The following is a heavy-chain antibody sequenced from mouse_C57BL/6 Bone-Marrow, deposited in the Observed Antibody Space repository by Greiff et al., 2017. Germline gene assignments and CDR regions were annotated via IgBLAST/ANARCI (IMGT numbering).Heavy chain of an antibody. CDR3: AREIYDGYYVPFAY. CDR2: ISDGGSYT. D-gene: IGHD2-3*01. Sequence: EVKLVESGGGLVKPGGSLKLSCAASGFTFSSYAMSWVRQTPEKRLEWVATISDGGSYTYYPDNVKGRFTISRDHAKNNLYLQMSHLKSEDTAMYYCAREIYDGYYVPFAYWGQGTLVTVSA. CDR1: GFTFSSYA. J-gene: IGHJ3*01. V-gene: IGHV5-4*01.